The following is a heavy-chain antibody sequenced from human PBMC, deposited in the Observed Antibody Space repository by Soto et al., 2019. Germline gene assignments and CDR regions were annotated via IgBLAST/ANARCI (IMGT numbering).Heavy chain of an antibody. CDR1: GPAFSNW. J-gene: IGHJ3*02. Sequence: EVQLVESGGGLIQPGESLRLSCVVSGPAFSNWIAWVRQAPGKGPDWLANINQDGSNKYDVDSVKGGFTISSDNAKNSVYLPMNSLRAEDTAIYYCARESSGRSIDIWGQEKMVSVSS. D-gene: IGHD3-10*01. V-gene: IGHV3-7*03. CDR3: ARESSGRSIDI. CDR2: INQDGSNK.